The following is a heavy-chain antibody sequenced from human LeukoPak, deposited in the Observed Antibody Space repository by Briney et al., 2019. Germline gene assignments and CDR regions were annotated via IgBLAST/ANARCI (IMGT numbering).Heavy chain of an antibody. J-gene: IGHJ4*02. V-gene: IGHV1-2*02. CDR2: INPNSGGT. CDR1: GYTFTGYY. CDR3: ARGGNFRITPLGVILDY. Sequence: ASVKVSCKASGYTFTGYYMHWVRQAPGQGLEWMGWINPNSGGTNYAQKFQGRVTMTRDTSISTAYMELSRLRSDDTAVYYCARGGNFRITPLGVILDYWGQGTLVTVSS. D-gene: IGHD2-15*01.